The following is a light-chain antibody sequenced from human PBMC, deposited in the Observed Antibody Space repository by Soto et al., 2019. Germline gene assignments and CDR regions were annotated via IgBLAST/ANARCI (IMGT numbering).Light chain of an antibody. Sequence: DIQMTQSPSTLSASVGDRVTITYRASQRISNWLAWYQQKPGKAPKLLIYDVSTLESGVPSRFSGSGSGTEFTLTISSPQPDGSATYYCQQCNTFWTFGQGTKVDIK. CDR1: QRISNW. J-gene: IGKJ1*01. CDR3: QQCNTFWT. V-gene: IGKV1-5*01. CDR2: DVS.